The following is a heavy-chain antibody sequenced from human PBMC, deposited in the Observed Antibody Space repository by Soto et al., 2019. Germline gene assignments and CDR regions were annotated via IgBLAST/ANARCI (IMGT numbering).Heavy chain of an antibody. CDR1: GFKFNIYG. CDR3: ARCRGPQTVTTGFDP. CDR2: ISSGSTTM. J-gene: IGHJ5*01. V-gene: IGHV3-48*02. D-gene: IGHD4-4*01. Sequence: PGGSLRLSCAASGFKFNIYGMNWVRQAPGKGLEWIAYISSGSTTMYYADSVKGRFAISRDNANNSVLLQLTSLRDDDTAVYYCARCRGPQTVTTGFDPWGQGTLVTVSS.